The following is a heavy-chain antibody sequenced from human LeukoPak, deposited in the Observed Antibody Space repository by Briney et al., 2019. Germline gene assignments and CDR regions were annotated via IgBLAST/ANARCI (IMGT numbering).Heavy chain of an antibody. CDR1: GFTFSNYW. V-gene: IGHV3-74*01. CDR2: IHSDGRNT. CDR3: ARDVGFQIDY. Sequence: PGGSLRLSCTASGFTFSNYWMHWARQAPGKGLVWVSHIHSDGRNTTYTDSVKGRFTISRDNAKNTLYLQMNSLRAEDTAVYYCARDVGFQIDYWGQGTLVTVSS. J-gene: IGHJ4*02. D-gene: IGHD1-26*01.